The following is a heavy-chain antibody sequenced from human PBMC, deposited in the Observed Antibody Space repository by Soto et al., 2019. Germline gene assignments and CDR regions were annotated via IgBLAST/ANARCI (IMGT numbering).Heavy chain of an antibody. V-gene: IGHV3-30-3*01. CDR3: ARGLGYGDPYYYGMDV. CDR2: ISYDGSNK. D-gene: IGHD4-17*01. CDR1: GFTFSSYA. J-gene: IGHJ6*02. Sequence: GGSLRLSCAASGFTFSSYAMHWVRQAPGKGLEWVAVISYDGSNKYYADSVKGRFTISRDNSKNTLYLQMNSLRAEDTAVYYCARGLGYGDPYYYGMDVWGQGTTVTVSS.